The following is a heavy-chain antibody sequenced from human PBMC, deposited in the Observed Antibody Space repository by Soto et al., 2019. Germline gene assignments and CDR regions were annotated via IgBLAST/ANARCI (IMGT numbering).Heavy chain of an antibody. CDR3: ARLRGYYDILTGYYRERGMDV. Sequence: GESLKISCKGSGYSFTNYWIGWVRQMPGKGLERIGIIYPGDSDTRYSPSFQGQVTISADKSISTANLQWSSLKASDTAMYYCARLRGYYDILTGYYRERGMDVWGQGTTVTVSS. J-gene: IGHJ6*02. V-gene: IGHV5-51*01. D-gene: IGHD3-9*01. CDR1: GYSFTNYW. CDR2: IYPGDSDT.